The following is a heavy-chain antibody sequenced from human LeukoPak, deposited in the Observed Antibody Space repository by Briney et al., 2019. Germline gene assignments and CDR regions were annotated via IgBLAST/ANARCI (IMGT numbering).Heavy chain of an antibody. D-gene: IGHD1-26*01. V-gene: IGHV4-39*07. CDR2: IYYSGST. CDR3: ARGAGELLQGYYYYYYMDV. J-gene: IGHJ6*03. Sequence: SETLSLTCTVSGGSISSSNYYWGWIRQPPGKGLEWIGSIYYSGSTYYNPSLKSRVTISVDTSKNQFSLKLSSVTAADTAVYYCARGAGELLQGYYYYYYMDVWGKGTTVTVSS. CDR1: GGSISSSNYY.